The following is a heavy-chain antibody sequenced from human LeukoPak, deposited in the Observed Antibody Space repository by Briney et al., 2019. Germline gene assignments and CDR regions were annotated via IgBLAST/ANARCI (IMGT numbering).Heavy chain of an antibody. V-gene: IGHV3-30-3*01. J-gene: IGHJ4*02. Sequence: GGSLRLSCAASGFTFSSYAMHWVRQAPGKGLEWVAVISYDGSNKYYADSVKGRFTIPRDNSKNTLYLQMNSLRAEDTAVYYCARARWYSGSYGLDYWGQGTLVTVSS. D-gene: IGHD1-26*01. CDR1: GFTFSSYA. CDR3: ARARWYSGSYGLDY. CDR2: ISYDGSNK.